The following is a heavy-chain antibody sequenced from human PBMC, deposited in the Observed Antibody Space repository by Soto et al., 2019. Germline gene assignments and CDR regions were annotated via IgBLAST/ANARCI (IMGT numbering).Heavy chain of an antibody. CDR1: GFTFSRYS. CDR3: ARGGTGGIYNWFDT. V-gene: IGHV3-48*01. J-gene: IGHJ5*02. CDR2: ISSSSSTI. D-gene: IGHD1-1*01. Sequence: EVQLVESGGGLVQPGGSLRLSCAASGFTFSRYSMNWVRQAPGMGLEWVSYISSSSSTIYDADSVKGRFNISRDNAKNSLYLKMNSLRSEDTAVYYCARGGTGGIYNWFDTWGQGTLVTVSS.